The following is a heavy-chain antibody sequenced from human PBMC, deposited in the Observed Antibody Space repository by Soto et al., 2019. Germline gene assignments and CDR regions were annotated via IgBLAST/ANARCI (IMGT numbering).Heavy chain of an antibody. CDR1: GYTFTDYA. D-gene: IGHD5-18*01. V-gene: IGHV1-3*01. Sequence: ASVKVSCKASGYTFTDYALHWVRQAPGQSLEWMGWMNAGVGNTLYSQKFQGRITITRDTSASTAYMELNSLKSEDTAIYYCARDTGYTFGSLNYWGPGTLVTVSS. CDR3: ARDTGYTFGSLNY. J-gene: IGHJ4*02. CDR2: MNAGVGNT.